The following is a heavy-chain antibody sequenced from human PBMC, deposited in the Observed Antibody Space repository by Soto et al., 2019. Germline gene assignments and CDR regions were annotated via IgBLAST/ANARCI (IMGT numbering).Heavy chain of an antibody. CDR1: GYTFTGYY. J-gene: IGHJ6*02. CDR3: ARGGGGIAVAGTHYYYGMDV. CDR2: INPNSGGT. V-gene: IGHV1-2*04. D-gene: IGHD6-19*01. Sequence: ASVKVSCKASGYTFTGYYMHWVRQAPGQGLEWMGWINPNSGGTNYAQKFQGWVTMTRDTSISTAYMELSRLRSDDTAVYYCARGGGGIAVAGTHYYYGMDVWGQGTTVTVSS.